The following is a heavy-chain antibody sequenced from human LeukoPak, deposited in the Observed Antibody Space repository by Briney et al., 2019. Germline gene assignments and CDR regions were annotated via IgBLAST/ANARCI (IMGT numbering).Heavy chain of an antibody. CDR3: ARDAARPHFRYYYYMDV. V-gene: IGHV1-2*02. CDR1: GYTFTSYG. D-gene: IGHD6-6*01. Sequence: ASVKVSCKASGYTFTSYGISWVRQAPGQGLEWMGWINPNSGGTNYAQKFQGRVTMTRDTSISTAYMELSRLRSDDTAVYYCARDAARPHFRYYYYMDVWGKGTTVTVSS. J-gene: IGHJ6*03. CDR2: INPNSGGT.